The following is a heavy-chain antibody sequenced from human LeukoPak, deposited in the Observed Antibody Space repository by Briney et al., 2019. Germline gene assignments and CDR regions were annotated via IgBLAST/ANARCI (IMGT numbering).Heavy chain of an antibody. D-gene: IGHD3-22*01. CDR2: IIPIFGAA. V-gene: IGHV1-69*13. Sequence: ASVKVSCKASGGTFRNYVISWVRQAPGQGLEWMGGIIPIFGAANYGQSSQGRVTITADESTNTAYMELSSLRSDDTAVYYCARGRLSYYDSSGDYYYYYGMDVWGQGTTVTVSS. CDR1: GGTFRNYV. CDR3: ARGRLSYYDSSGDYYYYYGMDV. J-gene: IGHJ6*02.